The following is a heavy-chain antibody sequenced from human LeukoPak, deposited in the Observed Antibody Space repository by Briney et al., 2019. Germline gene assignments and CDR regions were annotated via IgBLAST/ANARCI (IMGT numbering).Heavy chain of an antibody. CDR2: FSYSGST. CDR1: GGSIRTYY. J-gene: IGHJ6*02. Sequence: SETLSLTCTVSGGSIRTYYWSWIRQPPGKGLEWIGCFSYSGSTDYNPSLKSRLTMSVDTSKNQFSLKLSSVTAADTAMYYCARGLRPRDYYYYGLDVWGPGTTVTVSS. V-gene: IGHV4-59*01. D-gene: IGHD5/OR15-5a*01. CDR3: ARGLRPRDYYYYGLDV.